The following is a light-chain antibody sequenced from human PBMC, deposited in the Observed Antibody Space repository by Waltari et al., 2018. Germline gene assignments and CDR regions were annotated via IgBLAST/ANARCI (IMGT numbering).Light chain of an antibody. CDR3: AAWDDSLNGVV. Sequence: QSVLTQPPSVSEAPRQRVTSSCSGSSSNIGNNAVNWYQQLQGKAPKLLIYYDDLLPSGVSDRFSGSKSGTSASLAISGLQSEDEADYYCAAWDDSLNGVVFGGGTKLTVL. CDR1: SSNIGNNA. J-gene: IGLJ2*01. V-gene: IGLV1-36*01. CDR2: YDD.